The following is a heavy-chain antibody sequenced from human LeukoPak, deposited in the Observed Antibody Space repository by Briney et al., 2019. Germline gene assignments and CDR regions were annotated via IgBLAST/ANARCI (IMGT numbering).Heavy chain of an antibody. Sequence: HPGGSLRPSCAASGFTFSTYAMNWVRQAPAKGLEWVSTIGGGGPTTDYADSVKDRFTISRDNSKNTLYLQMNSLRAEDTAVYFCARGFLGGTDQYFDSWGQGTLVTVSS. CDR2: IGGGGPTT. D-gene: IGHD6-19*01. V-gene: IGHV3-23*01. CDR3: ARGFLGGTDQYFDS. J-gene: IGHJ4*02. CDR1: GFTFSTYA.